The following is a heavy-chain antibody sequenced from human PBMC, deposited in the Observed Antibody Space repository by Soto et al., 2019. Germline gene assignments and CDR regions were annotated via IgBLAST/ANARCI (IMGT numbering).Heavy chain of an antibody. J-gene: IGHJ4*02. D-gene: IGHD2-2*01. Sequence: QVQLVQSGAEVKKPGASVKVSCKASGYTFTSYGISWVRQAPGQGLEGMGWISAYNGNTNYAQKLQGRVTMTTDTSTRTAYMEVRSLRSDVTAVYYCAGGGLGYYYCSRSFVFYYWGQGTLVTVSS. CDR1: GYTFTSYG. V-gene: IGHV1-18*04. CDR3: AGGGLGYYYCSRSFVFYY. CDR2: ISAYNGNT.